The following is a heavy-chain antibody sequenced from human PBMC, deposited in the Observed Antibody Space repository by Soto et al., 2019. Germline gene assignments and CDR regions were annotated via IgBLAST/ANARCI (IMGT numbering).Heavy chain of an antibody. CDR1: GFNFSNAW. Sequence: PGGSMRLSCAASGFNFSNAWINWVRKNTGKGLEWVGRIKSKTDGGTPDYAAPVKGRFAISRDDSKNMVYLQMNSLKTEDTGIYYCTTDSYSSIIVVRFDYWGHGTQVTVSS. CDR2: IKSKTDGGTP. D-gene: IGHD3-22*01. J-gene: IGHJ4*01. CDR3: TTDSYSSIIVVRFDY. V-gene: IGHV3-15*07.